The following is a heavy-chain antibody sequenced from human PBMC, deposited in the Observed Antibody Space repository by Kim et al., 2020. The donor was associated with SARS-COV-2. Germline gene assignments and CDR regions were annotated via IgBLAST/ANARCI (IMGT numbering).Heavy chain of an antibody. CDR1: GGSISSYY. V-gene: IGHV4-59*01. J-gene: IGHJ4*02. CDR3: ARTWSGYSDIDY. Sequence: SETLSLTCTVSGGSISSYYWSWIRQPPGKGLEWIGYIYYSGSTNYNPSLKSRVTISVDTSKNQFSLKLSSVTAADTAVYYCARTWSGYSDIDYWGQGTLVTVSS. CDR2: IYYSGST. D-gene: IGHD3-3*01.